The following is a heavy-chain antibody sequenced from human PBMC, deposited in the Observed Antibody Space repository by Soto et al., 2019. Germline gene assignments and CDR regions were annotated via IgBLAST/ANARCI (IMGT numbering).Heavy chain of an antibody. Sequence: SETLSLTCSVSGADINTYSWTWIRQPAGKGLEWIGRIYTSASINYNPSLKGRVTLSVDTSTNQVSLRLASVTAADTAIYYCARDREAGYNFYYGMDVWGQGTTVTVSS. CDR3: ARDREAGYNFYYGMDV. D-gene: IGHD6-19*01. J-gene: IGHJ6*02. CDR1: GADINTYS. CDR2: IYTSASI. V-gene: IGHV4-4*07.